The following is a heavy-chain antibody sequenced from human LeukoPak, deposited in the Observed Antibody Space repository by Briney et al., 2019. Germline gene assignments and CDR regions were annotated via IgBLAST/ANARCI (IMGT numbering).Heavy chain of an antibody. D-gene: IGHD3-22*01. CDR1: GFTFNSYA. J-gene: IGHJ4*02. CDR3: AREVRSDYDSSGYYPPDY. Sequence: PGGSLRLSCAASGFTFNSYAMHWVRQAPGKGLEWVAVVSYDETNKFYADSVKGRFTISRDNSKNTLYLQMNSLGAEDTAVYYCAREVRSDYDSSGYYPPDYWGQGTLVTVSS. V-gene: IGHV3-30-3*01. CDR2: VSYDETNK.